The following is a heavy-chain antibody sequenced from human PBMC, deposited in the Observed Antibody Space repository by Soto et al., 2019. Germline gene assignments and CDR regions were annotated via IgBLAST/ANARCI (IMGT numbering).Heavy chain of an antibody. CDR2: TYTSGST. J-gene: IGHJ6*02. CDR1: GGSISSYY. CDR3: ARVGTSYSSSLGGRFYGMDV. Sequence: SETLSLTCTVSGGSISSYYWSWIRQPAGKGLEWIGRTYTSGSTNYNPSLKSRVTMSVDTSKNQFSLKLSSVTAADTAVYYCARVGTSYSSSLGGRFYGMDVWGQGTTVTVSS. V-gene: IGHV4-4*07. D-gene: IGHD6-13*01.